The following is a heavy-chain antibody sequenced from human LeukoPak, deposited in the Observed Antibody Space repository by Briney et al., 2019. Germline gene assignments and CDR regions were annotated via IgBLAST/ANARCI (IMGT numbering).Heavy chain of an antibody. D-gene: IGHD3-10*01. CDR2: ISYDGSNK. CDR3: ARVKRGGENYYGSGSARRRPSDAFDI. CDR1: GFTFSSYA. J-gene: IGHJ3*02. Sequence: GGSLRLSCAASGFTFSSYAMHWVRQAPGKGLEWVAVISYDGSNKYYADSVKGRFTISRDNSKNTLYLQMNSLRAEDTAVYYCARVKRGGENYYGSGSARRRPSDAFDIWGQGTMVTVSS. V-gene: IGHV3-30-3*01.